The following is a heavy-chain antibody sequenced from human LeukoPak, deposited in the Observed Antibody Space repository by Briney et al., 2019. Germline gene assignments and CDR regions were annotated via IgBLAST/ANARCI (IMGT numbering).Heavy chain of an antibody. D-gene: IGHD4-17*01. CDR1: GFTFSSYA. J-gene: IGHJ4*02. CDR2: ISYDGSNK. V-gene: IGHV3-30*04. CDR3: ARDYGADY. Sequence: PGESLRLSCAASGFTFSSYAMHWVRQAPGKGLEWVAVISYDGSNKYYADSVKGRFTISRDNSKNTLYLQMNSLRAEDTAVYYCARDYGADYWGQGTLVTVSS.